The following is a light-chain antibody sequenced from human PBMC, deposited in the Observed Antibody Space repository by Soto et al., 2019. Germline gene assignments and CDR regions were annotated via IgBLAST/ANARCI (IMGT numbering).Light chain of an antibody. Sequence: QSVLTQPPSASGTPGQRVTISCSGSSSNIGSNYVYWYQQLPGTAPKLLIYRNNQRPSGVTDRFSGSKSGTSASLAISGLRSEDEADYYCAACDGSLSGLFGGGTQLTVL. V-gene: IGLV1-47*01. CDR2: RNN. J-gene: IGLJ2*01. CDR3: AACDGSLSGL. CDR1: SSNIGSNY.